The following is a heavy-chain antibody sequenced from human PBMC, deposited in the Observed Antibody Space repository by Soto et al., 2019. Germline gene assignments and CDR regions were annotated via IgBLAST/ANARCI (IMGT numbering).Heavy chain of an antibody. CDR2: IKSKTDGGTT. D-gene: IGHD2-15*01. J-gene: IGHJ6*02. Sequence: PGGSLRLSCAASGFTFSNAWMSWVRQAPGKGLEWVGRIKSKTDGGTTDYAAPVKGRFTISRDDSKNTLYLQMNSLKTEDTAVYYCTTDSWVVAATIDYYYGMDVWGQGTTVTVSS. V-gene: IGHV3-15*01. CDR1: GFTFSNAW. CDR3: TTDSWVVAATIDYYYGMDV.